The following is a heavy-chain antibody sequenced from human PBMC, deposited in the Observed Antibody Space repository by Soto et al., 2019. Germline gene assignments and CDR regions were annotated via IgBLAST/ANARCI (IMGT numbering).Heavy chain of an antibody. CDR1: GFSLSTHAVG. CDR3: AHAAFGEFVGSFGY. V-gene: IGHV2-5*02. Sequence: QITLKESGPTLVKPTQTLTLTCTFSGFSLSTHAVGVGWIRQPPGKALEWLALVYWDDDKRYNIFLKSRLAITKVTSKNQVVLTMTNMDPVDTATYYCAHAAFGEFVGSFGYWGQGTLVTVSS. CDR2: VYWDDDK. J-gene: IGHJ4*02. D-gene: IGHD3-10*01.